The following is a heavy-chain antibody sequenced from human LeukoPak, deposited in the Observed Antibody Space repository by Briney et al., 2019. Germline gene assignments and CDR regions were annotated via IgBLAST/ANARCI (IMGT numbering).Heavy chain of an antibody. CDR1: GGSFSGYY. CDR3: ARGATVTTFDY. D-gene: IGHD4-11*01. J-gene: IGHJ4*02. V-gene: IGHV4-59*01. CDR2: IYYSGST. Sequence: SETLSLTCAVYGGSFSGYYWSWIRQPPGKGLEWIGYIYYSGSTNYNPSLKSRVTISVDTSKNQFSLKLSSATAADTAVYYCARGATVTTFDYWGQGTPVTVSS.